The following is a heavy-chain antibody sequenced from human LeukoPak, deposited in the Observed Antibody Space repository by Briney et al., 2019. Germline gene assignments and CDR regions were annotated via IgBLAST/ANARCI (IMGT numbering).Heavy chain of an antibody. CDR2: IIPIFGTA. V-gene: IGHV1-69*06. Sequence: ASVKVSCKASGGTFSSYAISWVRQAPGQGLEWMGGIIPIFGTANYAQKFQGRVTITADKSTSTAYMELSSLRSEDTAVYYCARRRCSSTSCYPFDYWGQGTLVTVSS. J-gene: IGHJ4*02. CDR3: ARRRCSSTSCYPFDY. CDR1: GGTFSSYA. D-gene: IGHD2-2*01.